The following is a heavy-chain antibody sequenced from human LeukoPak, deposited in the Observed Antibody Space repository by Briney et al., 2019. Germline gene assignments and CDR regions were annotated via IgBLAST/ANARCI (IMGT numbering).Heavy chain of an antibody. J-gene: IGHJ4*02. D-gene: IGHD3-10*01. CDR3: ARDGKGRNRIGYYFDY. CDR1: GFTFSSYE. CDR2: ISSSGSTI. Sequence: GRSLRLSCAASGFTFSSYEMNWVRQAPGKGLEWVSYISSSGSTIYYAASVKGRLTISRDNDKNSLYLQMNSLRAEDTAVYYCARDGKGRNRIGYYFDYWGQGTLVTVSS. V-gene: IGHV3-48*03.